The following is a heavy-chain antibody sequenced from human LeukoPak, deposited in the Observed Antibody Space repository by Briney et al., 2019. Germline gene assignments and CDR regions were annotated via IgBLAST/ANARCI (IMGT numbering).Heavy chain of an antibody. V-gene: IGHV3-74*01. CDR3: ARVTIAATGFDY. D-gene: IGHD6-13*01. Sequence: PGGSLRLSCAASGFTFSSHWMHWVRQAPGKGLVWVSRINTDGTTTNYAESVKGRFTISRDNAKNTLFLQMNSLRADDTAVYYCARVTIAATGFDYWGQGTLVTVSS. J-gene: IGHJ4*02. CDR1: GFTFSSHW. CDR2: INTDGTTT.